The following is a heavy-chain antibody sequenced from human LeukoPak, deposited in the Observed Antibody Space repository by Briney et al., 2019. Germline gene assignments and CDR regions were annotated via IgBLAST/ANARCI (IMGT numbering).Heavy chain of an antibody. CDR3: VRVTHSSYSYGYGHGDY. Sequence: GRSLRLSCAASGFTFSSYGMHWVRQAPGKGLEWVAVIWYDGSNKYYADSVKGRFTISRDNSKNTLYLQMNSLRAEDTAVYYCVRVTHSSYSYGYGHGDYWGQGTLVTVSS. D-gene: IGHD5-18*01. CDR1: GFTFSSYG. V-gene: IGHV3-33*01. J-gene: IGHJ4*02. CDR2: IWYDGSNK.